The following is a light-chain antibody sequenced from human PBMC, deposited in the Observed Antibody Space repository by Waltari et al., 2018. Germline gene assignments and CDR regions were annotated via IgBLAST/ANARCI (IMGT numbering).Light chain of an antibody. CDR1: QTVTSTS. CDR2: GTS. V-gene: IGKV3-20*01. Sequence: CRDSQTVTSTSLTWYQMKVGPALRLIIFGTSSRATGIPDRFSGSESGTEFTLTISRLEPEDFEVYYCQQYDGEVVTLGGEAKVEI. J-gene: IGKJ4*01. CDR3: QQYDGEVVT.